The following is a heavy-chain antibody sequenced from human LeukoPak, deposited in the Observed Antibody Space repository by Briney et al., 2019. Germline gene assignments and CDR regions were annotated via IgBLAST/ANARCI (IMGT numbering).Heavy chain of an antibody. CDR2: ISWNSGSI. Sequence: GGSLRLSCAASGFTFDDYAMHWVRQAPGKGLERVSGISWNSGSIGYADSVKGRFTISRDNAKNSLYLQMNSLRAEDTALYYCAKAPRSTYYDILTGAGLDYWGQGTLVTVSS. J-gene: IGHJ4*02. D-gene: IGHD3-9*01. V-gene: IGHV3-9*01. CDR3: AKAPRSTYYDILTGAGLDY. CDR1: GFTFDDYA.